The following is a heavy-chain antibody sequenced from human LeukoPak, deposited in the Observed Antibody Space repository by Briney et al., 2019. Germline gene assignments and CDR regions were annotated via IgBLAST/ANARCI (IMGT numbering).Heavy chain of an antibody. V-gene: IGHV1-2*02. D-gene: IGHD3-3*01. J-gene: IGHJ5*02. CDR1: GYTFTSYG. CDR3: ARDNYDFWSGGTPFDP. CDR2: INPNSGGT. Sequence: ASVKVSCKASGYTFTSYGISWVRQAPGQGLEWMGWINPNSGGTNYAQKFQGRVTMTRDTSISTAYMELSRLRSDDTAVYYCARDNYDFWSGGTPFDPWGQGTLVTVSS.